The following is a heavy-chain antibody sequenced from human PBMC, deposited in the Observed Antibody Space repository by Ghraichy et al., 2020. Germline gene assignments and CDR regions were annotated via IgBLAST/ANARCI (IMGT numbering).Heavy chain of an antibody. CDR3: ARGAYGSGSYSHY. J-gene: IGHJ4*02. Sequence: GGSLRLSCAASGFTFSDYYMSWIRQAPGKGLEWVSYISNSGSTRQYADSAKGRFTISRDNARNSLYLQMNSLRAEDTAVYYCARGAYGSGSYSHYWGQGTLVTVSS. CDR1: GFTFSDYY. V-gene: IGHV3-11*01. D-gene: IGHD3-10*01. CDR2: ISNSGSTR.